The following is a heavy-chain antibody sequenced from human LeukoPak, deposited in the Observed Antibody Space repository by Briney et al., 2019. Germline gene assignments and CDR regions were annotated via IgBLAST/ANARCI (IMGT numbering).Heavy chain of an antibody. J-gene: IGHJ4*02. D-gene: IGHD6-13*01. CDR1: GYTLTGYY. CDR2: INPNSGDT. Sequence: ASVKVSCKASGYTLTGYYMHWVRQAPGQGLEWMGWINPNSGDTNYAQKFQGRVTMTRDTSINTTYMELSRLRSDDVAVYYCARDRSSSWYHFDYWGQGTLVTVSS. V-gene: IGHV1-2*02. CDR3: ARDRSSSWYHFDY.